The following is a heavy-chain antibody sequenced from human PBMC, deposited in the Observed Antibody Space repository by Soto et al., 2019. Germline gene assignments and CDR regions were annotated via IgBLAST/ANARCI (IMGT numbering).Heavy chain of an antibody. D-gene: IGHD2-15*01. CDR3: ATKLLHDAFDI. V-gene: IGHV3-23*01. Sequence: VSLNVSCEASGFSFSSYAMSWVGQAPGKGLEWVSAISGSGGSTYYADSVKGRFTISRDNSKNTLYLQMNSLRAEDTAVYYCATKLLHDAFDIWGQGTMVTVSS. CDR2: ISGSGGST. J-gene: IGHJ3*02. CDR1: GFSFSSYA.